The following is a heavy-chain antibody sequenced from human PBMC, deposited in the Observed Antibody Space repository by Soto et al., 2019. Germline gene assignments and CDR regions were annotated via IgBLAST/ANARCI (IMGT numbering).Heavy chain of an antibody. V-gene: IGHV3-30*04. Sequence: QVQVVESGGGVVQPGRSLRLSCAASGFTFRNYAIHWVRQAPGKGLEWVAVISYDGRNEYYADSVRGRFTISRDNSKNTLFLQMNSLRAEDTAVYYCAKGEWYSSTWTASWGQGTLVTVSS. CDR1: GFTFRNYA. CDR2: ISYDGRNE. CDR3: AKGEWYSSTWTAS. D-gene: IGHD6-13*01. J-gene: IGHJ5*02.